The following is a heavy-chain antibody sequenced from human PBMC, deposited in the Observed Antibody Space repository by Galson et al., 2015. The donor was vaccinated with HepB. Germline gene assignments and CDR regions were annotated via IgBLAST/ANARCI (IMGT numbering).Heavy chain of an antibody. V-gene: IGHV1-69*13. J-gene: IGHJ4*02. CDR2: IIPIFRTT. CDR1: GGSFRSFR. D-gene: IGHD2-15*01. Sequence: SVKVSCKASGGSFRSFRINWVRQAPGQGLEWMGGIIPIFRTTNYAQKFQGRVTITADESTSTVYMELRSLRSEDSAVFYCARDDYCSADSCELRPFDFWGQGTLVTVSS. CDR3: ARDDYCSADSCELRPFDF.